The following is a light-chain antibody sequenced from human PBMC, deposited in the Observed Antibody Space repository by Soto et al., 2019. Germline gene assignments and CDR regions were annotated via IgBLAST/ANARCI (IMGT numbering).Light chain of an antibody. Sequence: DIQLTQSPSFLSASVGDRVTITCRASQGISSYLAWYQQKPGKAPKLLIYAASTLKSGVPSRFSGSGSGTAFTLTLSSLQPEDFATYYCQQLNSYPRTFGPGTKVDIK. J-gene: IGKJ3*01. CDR3: QQLNSYPRT. CDR2: AAS. CDR1: QGISSY. V-gene: IGKV1-9*01.